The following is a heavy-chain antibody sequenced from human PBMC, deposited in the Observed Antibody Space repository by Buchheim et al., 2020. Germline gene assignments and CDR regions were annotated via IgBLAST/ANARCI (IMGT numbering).Heavy chain of an antibody. CDR2: ISVSGGST. V-gene: IGHV3-23*01. J-gene: IGHJ1*01. CDR1: GFTFSSHA. CDR3: AKDTDDSSDYYYAGYFQH. Sequence: EVQLLESGGGLVQPGGSLRLSCAASGFTFSSHAMNWVRQAPGKGLEWVSAISVSGGSTYYADSVKGRFTISRGNSKNTLYLQMNSLRAEDTAVYYCAKDTDDSSDYYYAGYFQHWGQGTL. D-gene: IGHD3-22*01.